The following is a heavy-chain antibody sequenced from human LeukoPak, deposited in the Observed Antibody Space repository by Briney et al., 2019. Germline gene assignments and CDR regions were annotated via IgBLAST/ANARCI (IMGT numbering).Heavy chain of an antibody. CDR1: GGSISTYY. CDR2: IHTSGNT. D-gene: IGHD3-22*01. J-gene: IGHJ3*02. CDR3: AGAEIVGRALDI. V-gene: IGHV4-4*07. Sequence: SETLSLTCTVSGGSISTYYWSWIRQPAGKGLEWIGRIHTSGNTNQNPSLKSRVTMSVDTYKKQLSLNLSALTATDTPVYFCAGAEIVGRALDIWGQGTMVTVSS.